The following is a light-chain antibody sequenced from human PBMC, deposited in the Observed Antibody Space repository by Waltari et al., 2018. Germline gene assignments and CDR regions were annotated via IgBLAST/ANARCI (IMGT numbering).Light chain of an antibody. J-gene: IGLJ3*02. CDR3: SSYAGSDNFGV. CDR2: EVT. V-gene: IGLV2-8*01. Sequence: QSALTQPPSASGSPGQSVTISCSGTRNDVGGYNYVSWYQHHPGKAPQLMIYEVTKRPSGVPDRFSGSKSGNTASLTVSGLQAEDEADYYCSSYAGSDNFGVFGGGTKLTVL. CDR1: RNDVGGYNY.